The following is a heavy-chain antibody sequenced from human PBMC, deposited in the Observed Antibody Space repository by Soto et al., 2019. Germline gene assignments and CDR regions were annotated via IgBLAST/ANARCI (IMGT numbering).Heavy chain of an antibody. CDR1: GYTFTSYY. Sequence: ASVKVSCKASGYTFTSYYMHWVRQAPGQGLEWMGIINPSGGSTSYAQKFQGRVTMTRDTSTSTVYMELSSLRSEDTAVYYCARVSGTRDYDFWSGYPNIPKLFDPWGQGTLVTVSS. V-gene: IGHV1-46*01. D-gene: IGHD3-3*01. CDR2: INPSGGST. J-gene: IGHJ5*02. CDR3: ARVSGTRDYDFWSGYPNIPKLFDP.